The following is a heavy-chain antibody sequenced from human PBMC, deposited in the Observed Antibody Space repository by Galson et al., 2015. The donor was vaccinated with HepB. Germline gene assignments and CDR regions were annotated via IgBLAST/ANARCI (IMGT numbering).Heavy chain of an antibody. CDR1: GISVSSSY. CDR3: ARDLYGPGSYWSGSKHYGMDV. Sequence: SLRLSCAAAGISVSSSYMTWVRQAPGKGLEWVSVIYKSGSTYYGDSVKGRFTTSRDNSKNTLYLQMNSLRVEDTAVYYCARDLYGPGSYWSGSKHYGMDVWGHGTTVTVSS. D-gene: IGHD3-10*01. J-gene: IGHJ6*02. V-gene: IGHV3-66*01. CDR2: IYKSGST.